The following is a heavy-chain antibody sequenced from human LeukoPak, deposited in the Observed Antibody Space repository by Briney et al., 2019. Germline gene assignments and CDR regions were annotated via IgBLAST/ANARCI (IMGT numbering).Heavy chain of an antibody. J-gene: IGHJ1*01. CDR2: ISGSGGST. Sequence: GGSLRLSCAASGFTFTSYAMNWVRQAPGKGLEWVSAISGSGGSTYYADSVKGLFTVSRDNSENTLFLQMNSLRAEDTAIYYCAKDTDVVVPEYFQYWGQGTLVTVSS. CDR1: GFTFTSYA. V-gene: IGHV3-23*01. CDR3: AKDTDVVVPEYFQY. D-gene: IGHD2-15*01.